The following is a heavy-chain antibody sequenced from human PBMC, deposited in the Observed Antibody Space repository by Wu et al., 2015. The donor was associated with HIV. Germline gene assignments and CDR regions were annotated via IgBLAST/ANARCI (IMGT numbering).Heavy chain of an antibody. J-gene: IGHJ4*02. V-gene: IGHV1-2*02. CDR3: ARDATPLTTEFDY. D-gene: IGHD1-1*01. CDR2: INPASGST. Sequence: QVQLVQSGPEVRKPGASVKVSCTASGYTFTGYYLHWVRQAPGRGPEWMGWINPASGSTIYAEKFEGRVIVTRDTSINTAYMELNGLISDDTAIYYCARDATPLTTEFDYWGQGTLVTVSS. CDR1: GYTFTGYY.